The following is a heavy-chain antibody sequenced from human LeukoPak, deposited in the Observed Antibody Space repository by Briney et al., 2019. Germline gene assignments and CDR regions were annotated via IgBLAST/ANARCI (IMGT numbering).Heavy chain of an antibody. D-gene: IGHD3-10*01. CDR1: GFTFSSYS. V-gene: IGHV3-48*04. Sequence: GGSLRLSCAASGFTFSSYSMNWVRQAPGKGLEWVSYISSSSSTIYYADSMQGRFTISRDHADNSLYLQMNSLTPEDTAVYYRVRDPGRGGEFDYWGQGTLVTLPS. CDR3: VRDPGRGGEFDY. CDR2: ISSSSSTI. J-gene: IGHJ4*02.